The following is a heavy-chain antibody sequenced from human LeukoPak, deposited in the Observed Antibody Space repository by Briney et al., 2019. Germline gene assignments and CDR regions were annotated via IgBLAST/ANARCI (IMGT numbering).Heavy chain of an antibody. Sequence: SVKVSCKASGGTFSSYAISWVRQAPGQGLEWMGGIIPIFGTANYAQKFQGRVTITADESTSTAYMELSSLRSEDTAVYYCTRWSGSYDAFDIWGQGTMVTVSS. CDR1: GGTFSSYA. D-gene: IGHD1-26*01. V-gene: IGHV1-69*13. J-gene: IGHJ3*02. CDR2: IIPIFGTA. CDR3: TRWSGSYDAFDI.